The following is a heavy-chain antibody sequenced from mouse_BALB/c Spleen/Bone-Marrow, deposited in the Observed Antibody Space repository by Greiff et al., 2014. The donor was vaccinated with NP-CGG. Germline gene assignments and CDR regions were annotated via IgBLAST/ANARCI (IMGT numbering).Heavy chain of an antibody. J-gene: IGHJ4*01. D-gene: IGHD2-3*01. CDR1: GYTFTDYN. CDR3: ARRGWAMDY. V-gene: IGHV1-18*01. Sequence: VQLKQSGPELVTPGASVKIPCKASGYTFTDYNIDWVKQSHGKSLEWIGDINPNNGGTIYNQKFEGKATLTVDKSSSTAYMELDGLASEDTAGYYCARRGWAMDYWGQGTSVTVSS. CDR2: INPNNGGT.